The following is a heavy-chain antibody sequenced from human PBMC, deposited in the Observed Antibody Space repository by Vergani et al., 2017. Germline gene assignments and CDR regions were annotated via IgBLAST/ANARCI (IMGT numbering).Heavy chain of an antibody. Sequence: EVQLVESGGGLVQPGRSLRLSCAASGFTFDDYAMHWVRQAPGKGLEWVSGINWNSDSIAYADSVKGRFTISRDNAKNSLYLQMNSLRAEDTAVYYCAKNSLGYCTNGVCYNWFDPWGQGTLVTVSS. CDR1: GFTFDDYA. J-gene: IGHJ5*02. D-gene: IGHD2-8*01. CDR3: AKNSLGYCTNGVCYNWFDP. CDR2: INWNSDSI. V-gene: IGHV3-9*01.